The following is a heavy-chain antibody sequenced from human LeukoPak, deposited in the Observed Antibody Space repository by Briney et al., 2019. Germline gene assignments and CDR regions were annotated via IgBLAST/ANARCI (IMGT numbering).Heavy chain of an antibody. D-gene: IGHD5-12*01. Sequence: SETLSLTCTVSGGSISSYYWSWIRQPSGKGLEWSGYIYYSGSTNYNPSLKSRVTISVDTSKNQFSLKLSSVTAADTAVYYCARLKWLRINWFDPWGQGTLVTVSS. V-gene: IGHV4-59*08. CDR1: GGSISSYY. J-gene: IGHJ5*02. CDR2: IYYSGST. CDR3: ARLKWLRINWFDP.